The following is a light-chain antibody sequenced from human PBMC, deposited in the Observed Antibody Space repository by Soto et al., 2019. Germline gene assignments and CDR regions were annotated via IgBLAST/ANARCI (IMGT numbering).Light chain of an antibody. Sequence: EIVLTQSPGTLSLSPGERATLSCRASQSVSSSYLAWYQQKPGQAPRLLIYGASSRATAIPDRSSGSGSGTDFTLTISRLEPEDFAVYYCQQYGSSLPLTFGGGTKVDIK. CDR1: QSVSSSY. CDR2: GAS. J-gene: IGKJ4*01. CDR3: QQYGSSLPLT. V-gene: IGKV3-20*01.